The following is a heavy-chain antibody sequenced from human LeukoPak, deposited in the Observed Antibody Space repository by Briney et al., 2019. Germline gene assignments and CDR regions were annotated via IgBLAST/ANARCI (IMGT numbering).Heavy chain of an antibody. J-gene: IGHJ4*02. CDR1: GFTFSITW. Sequence: PGGSLRLSCAASGFTFSITWMHWVRQFPGQGLVWVARITSDGTTTSYAESVEGRFTISRDNAKNTLYLQMNSLRAEDPAVYYCARDRRDLRAFDYWGQGTLVTVSS. V-gene: IGHV3-74*03. CDR2: ITSDGTTT. CDR3: ARDRRDLRAFDY.